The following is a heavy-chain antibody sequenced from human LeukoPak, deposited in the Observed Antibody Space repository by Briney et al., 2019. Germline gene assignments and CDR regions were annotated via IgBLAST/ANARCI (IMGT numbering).Heavy chain of an antibody. D-gene: IGHD3-10*01. V-gene: IGHV3-7*01. Sequence: PGWSLRLSCEASGFTFSSYWMTWVRQSPGKGLEWVANINQDGNEKYYVDSVKDRFNISRDNAKNSLYLQMNSLRAEDTAVYYCARPLYEASYYYKRPFGYWGQGILVTVSS. CDR1: GFTFSSYW. CDR3: ARPLYEASYYYKRPFGY. J-gene: IGHJ4*02. CDR2: INQDGNEK.